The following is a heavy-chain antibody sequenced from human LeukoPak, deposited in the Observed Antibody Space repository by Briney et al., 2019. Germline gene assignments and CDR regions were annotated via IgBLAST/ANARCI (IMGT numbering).Heavy chain of an antibody. J-gene: IGHJ4*02. D-gene: IGHD6-19*01. Sequence: GGSLRLSCAASGFTVSSNYMSWVRQAPGKGLEWVSVIYTGGNTYYTDSVKGRFTISRDNSKNTLYLQMNSLRAEDTAVHYCAKGLSGSSGWYYFDYWGQGTLVTVSS. V-gene: IGHV3-53*01. CDR1: GFTVSSNY. CDR2: IYTGGNT. CDR3: AKGLSGSSGWYYFDY.